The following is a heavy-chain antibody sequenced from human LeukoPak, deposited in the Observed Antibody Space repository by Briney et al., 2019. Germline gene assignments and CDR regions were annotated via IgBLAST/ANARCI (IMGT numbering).Heavy chain of an antibody. CDR2: IVVGSANT. V-gene: IGHV1-58*02. Sequence: ASVKVSCKASGFTFTSSAMQWVRQARGQRLEWIGWIVVGSANTNYAQKFQERVTITRDMSTSTAYMELSSLRSEDTAVYYCAADRGIVVVPRDYYGMDVWGQGTTVTVSS. CDR1: GFTFTSSA. CDR3: AADRGIVVVPRDYYGMDV. J-gene: IGHJ6*02. D-gene: IGHD2-2*01.